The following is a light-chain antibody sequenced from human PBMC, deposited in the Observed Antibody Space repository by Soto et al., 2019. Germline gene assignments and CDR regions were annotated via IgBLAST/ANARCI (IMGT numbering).Light chain of an antibody. CDR1: HIVMNNY. V-gene: IGKV3-20*01. CDR2: AAS. Sequence: EIVLTQSPGTLSLSPGERATLSCRASHIVMNNYLAWYQHRPGQAPMLLIYAASSRATGIPDRFSGSGSGTDFTLTISRLEPEDFAVYYSKQYGAXPRTCGQGTKV. J-gene: IGKJ1*01. CDR3: KQYGAXPRT.